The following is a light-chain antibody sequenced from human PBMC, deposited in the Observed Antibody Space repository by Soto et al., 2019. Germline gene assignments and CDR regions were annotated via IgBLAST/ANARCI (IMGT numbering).Light chain of an antibody. CDR2: GNN. CDR1: ISNIGAGYD. Sequence: QSVLTQPPSVSGAPGQRVTTSCIGSISNIGAGYDVHWYQQLPDKAPKLLISGNNNRPSGVPDRFSGSKSGTSASLAIAGLQAEDEADYYCQSYDSSLSAVVFGGGTKVTVL. V-gene: IGLV1-40*01. J-gene: IGLJ3*02. CDR3: QSYDSSLSAVV.